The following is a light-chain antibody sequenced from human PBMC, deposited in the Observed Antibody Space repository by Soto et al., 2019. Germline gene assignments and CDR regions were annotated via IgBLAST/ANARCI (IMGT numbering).Light chain of an antibody. V-gene: IGLV2-14*01. CDR1: NRDVGSYNL. Sequence: QSALTQPASVSGSPGQSITIACTGTNRDVGSYNLVSWYQQRPGEAPKLIISEVRNRPSGISYRFTGSKSGNTASLTISGLQAEDEADYYCSSYTTTSTQVFGGGTKLTVL. CDR3: SSYTTTSTQV. J-gene: IGLJ3*02. CDR2: EVR.